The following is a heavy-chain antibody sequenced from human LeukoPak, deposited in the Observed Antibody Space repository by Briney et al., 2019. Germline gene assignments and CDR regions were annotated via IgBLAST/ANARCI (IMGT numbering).Heavy chain of an antibody. CDR3: ASARMTTVTEFDY. Sequence: PSETLSLTCTVSGGSISSYYWSWIRQPPGKGLECIGYIYYSGSTNYNPSLKSRVTISVDTSKNQFSLKLRSVTAADTAVYYRASARMTTVTEFDYWGQGTLVTVSS. V-gene: IGHV4-59*01. CDR1: GGSISSYY. CDR2: IYYSGST. D-gene: IGHD4-17*01. J-gene: IGHJ4*02.